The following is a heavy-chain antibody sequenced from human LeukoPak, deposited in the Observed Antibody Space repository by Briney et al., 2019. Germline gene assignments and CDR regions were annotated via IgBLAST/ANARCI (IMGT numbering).Heavy chain of an antibody. V-gene: IGHV5-51*01. CDR1: GYSFNNYW. J-gene: IGHJ4*02. D-gene: IGHD2-21*01. Sequence: GESLKISCQGSGYSFNNYWIAWVRQMPGKGLEWMGIIYPCDSDTIYSPSFQGQITMSADKSLNTAYLRWSSLKASDTAMYYCARAYYCGGGGCKLEYWGQGTPVTVSS. CDR2: IYPCDSDT. CDR3: ARAYYCGGGGCKLEY.